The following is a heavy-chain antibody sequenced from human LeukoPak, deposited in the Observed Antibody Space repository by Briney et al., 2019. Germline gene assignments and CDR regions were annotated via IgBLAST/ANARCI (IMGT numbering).Heavy chain of an antibody. J-gene: IGHJ3*02. CDR1: GYSISSGYY. Sequence: SETLSLTCAVSGYSISSGYYWGWIRQPPGKGLEWIGSIYHSGSTYYNPSLKSRVTISVDTSKNQFSLKLSSVTAADTVVYYCAGLGYYDILTGYSPGAFDIWGQGTMVTVSS. V-gene: IGHV4-38-2*01. CDR2: IYHSGST. D-gene: IGHD3-9*01. CDR3: AGLGYYDILTGYSPGAFDI.